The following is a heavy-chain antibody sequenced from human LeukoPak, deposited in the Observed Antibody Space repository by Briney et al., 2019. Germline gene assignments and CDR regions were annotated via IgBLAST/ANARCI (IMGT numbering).Heavy chain of an antibody. Sequence: CYSGSTNYNPSLKSRVTISVDTSKNQFSLKLTSVTAADTAVYYCARDQKYYYYMDVWGKGTTVTVSS. CDR2: CYSGST. V-gene: IGHV4-59*01. CDR3: ARDQKYYYYMDV. J-gene: IGHJ6*03.